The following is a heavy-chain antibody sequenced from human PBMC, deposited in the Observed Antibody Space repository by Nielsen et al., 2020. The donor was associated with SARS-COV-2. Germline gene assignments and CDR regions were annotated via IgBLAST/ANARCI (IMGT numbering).Heavy chain of an antibody. Sequence: GGSLRLSCAASGFTFDDYAMHWVRQAPGKGLEWVSGISWNSGSIGYADSVKGRFTISRDNAKNSLYLQMNSLRAEDTAVYYCARPNSGSYYGYFDYWGQGTLVTVSS. V-gene: IGHV3-9*01. CDR1: GFTFDDYA. CDR3: ARPNSGSYYGYFDY. D-gene: IGHD1-26*01. J-gene: IGHJ4*02. CDR2: ISWNSGSI.